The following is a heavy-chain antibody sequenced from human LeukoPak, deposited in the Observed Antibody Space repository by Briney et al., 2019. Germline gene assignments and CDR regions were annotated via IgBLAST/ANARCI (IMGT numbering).Heavy chain of an antibody. D-gene: IGHD1-26*01. V-gene: IGHV3-21*01. CDR2: ISGRSDYI. Sequence: PGGSLRLSCAASGFPFSDYSMNWVRQAPGKGLEWVSSISGRSDYIYSADSVKGRFTISRDNAKNSLYLQMNSLRADDTAVYYCARSSYGTPYYFDYWGQGTLVTVSS. J-gene: IGHJ4*02. CDR1: GFPFSDYS. CDR3: ARSSYGTPYYFDY.